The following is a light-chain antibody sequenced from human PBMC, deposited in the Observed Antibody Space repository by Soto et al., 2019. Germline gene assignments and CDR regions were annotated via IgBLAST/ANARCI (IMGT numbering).Light chain of an antibody. Sequence: QSALTQPASVSGSPGQSITISCTGTSSDVGGYNYVSWYQQHPGKAPKLMIYDVSNRPTGVSNPFSGSKSGNTASLTISGLQAEDEDEYYCSSYTSSSTLMVFGGGTKLTVL. CDR1: SSDVGGYNY. CDR3: SSYTSSSTLMV. J-gene: IGLJ2*01. V-gene: IGLV2-14*01. CDR2: DVS.